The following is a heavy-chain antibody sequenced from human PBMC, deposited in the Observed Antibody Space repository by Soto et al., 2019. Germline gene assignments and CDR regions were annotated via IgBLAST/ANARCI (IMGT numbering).Heavy chain of an antibody. CDR2: INHSGST. CDR3: ASVEMATIGVDY. Sequence: PSETLSLTCAVYGGSFNGYYWSWIRQPPGKGLERNGEINHSGSTNYNPSLKSRVTISVDTSKNQFSLKLSSVTAADTAVYYCASVEMATIGVDYWGQGTLVTVS. V-gene: IGHV4-34*01. J-gene: IGHJ4*02. CDR1: GGSFNGYY. D-gene: IGHD5-12*01.